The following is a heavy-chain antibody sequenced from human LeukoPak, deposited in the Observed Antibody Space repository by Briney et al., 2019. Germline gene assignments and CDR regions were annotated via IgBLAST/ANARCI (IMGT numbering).Heavy chain of an antibody. Sequence: GGSLRLSYAASGFTFSSYWMSWVRQAPGKGLEWVANVKQDGSEKYYVDSVKGRFTISRDNAKNSLYLQMNSLRAEDTAVYYCARESIRHHAFDIWGQGTMVTVSS. CDR3: ARESIRHHAFDI. J-gene: IGHJ3*02. V-gene: IGHV3-7*01. CDR2: VKQDGSEK. CDR1: GFTFSSYW. D-gene: IGHD3-3*02.